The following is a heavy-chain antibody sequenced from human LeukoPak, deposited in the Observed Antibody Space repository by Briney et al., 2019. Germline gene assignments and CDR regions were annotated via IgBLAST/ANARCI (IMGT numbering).Heavy chain of an antibody. CDR1: GFTFSSYA. V-gene: IGHV3-23*01. D-gene: IGHD6-19*01. CDR3: AKSPQWLPTYIWFDP. J-gene: IGHJ5*01. CDR2: ISGSGGST. Sequence: PGGSLRLSCAASGFTFSSYAMSWVRQAPGKGLEWVSAISGSGGSTYYADSVKGRFTISRDNSKNTLYLQMNSLRAEDTAVYYCAKSPQWLPTYIWFDPWGQGTLVTVSS.